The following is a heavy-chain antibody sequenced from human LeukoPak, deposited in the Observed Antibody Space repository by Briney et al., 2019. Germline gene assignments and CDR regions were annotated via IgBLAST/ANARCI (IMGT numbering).Heavy chain of an antibody. CDR3: ARSLGFGEYCDY. Sequence: GGSLRLSCAASGFTFSSYSMNWVRQAPGKGLDYISFISAGNNVYHADSVKGRFTISRDNAKNTLYLQMNSLRAEDTAVYYCARSLGFGEYCDYWGQGTLVTVSS. CDR1: GFTFSSYS. J-gene: IGHJ4*02. D-gene: IGHD3-10*01. CDR2: ISAGNNV. V-gene: IGHV3-21*05.